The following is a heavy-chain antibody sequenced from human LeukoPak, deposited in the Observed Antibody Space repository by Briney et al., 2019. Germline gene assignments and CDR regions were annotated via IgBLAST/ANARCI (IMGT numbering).Heavy chain of an antibody. CDR3: AKYPGGFTGIFNYYHIDA. V-gene: IGHV3-NL1*01. J-gene: IGHJ6*03. CDR2: IDYDGGSG. CDR1: GFTLSSYE. Sequence: GGSLRPSCTVSGFTLSSYEMSWIRQAPGKGLEWVSSIDYDGGSGHYTDSVKGRFTISRDNSKNTLFLQMNSLRPEDTALYYCAKYPGGFTGIFNYYHIDAWGKGTTVTVSS. D-gene: IGHD1-26*01.